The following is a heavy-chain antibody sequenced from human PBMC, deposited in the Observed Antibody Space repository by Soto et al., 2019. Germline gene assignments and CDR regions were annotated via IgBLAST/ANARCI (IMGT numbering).Heavy chain of an antibody. J-gene: IGHJ4*02. V-gene: IGHV3-23*01. CDR3: AKRVRGFGGVIVLPLDY. D-gene: IGHD3-16*02. Sequence: GGSLRLSCAASGFPFSTYTMNWVRQAPGKGLEWVSAITGSGGSTYYADSVKGRFTISRDNSKNTLYLQMNSLRAEDTAVYYCAKRVRGFGGVIVLPLDYWGQGTLVTVSS. CDR1: GFPFSTYT. CDR2: ITGSGGST.